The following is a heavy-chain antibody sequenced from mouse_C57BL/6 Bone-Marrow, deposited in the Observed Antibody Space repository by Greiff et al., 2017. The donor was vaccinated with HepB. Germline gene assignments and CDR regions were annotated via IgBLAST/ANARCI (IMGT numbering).Heavy chain of an antibody. V-gene: IGHV1-15*01. D-gene: IGHD1-1*01. CDR3: TSGDYYGSSYDY. CDR1: GYTFTDYE. J-gene: IGHJ2*01. CDR2: IDPETGGT. Sequence: VQLQQSGAELVRPGASVTLSCKASGYTFTDYEMHWVKQTPVHGLEWIGAIDPETGGTAYNQKFKGKAILTADKSSSTAYMELRSLASEDSAVYYCTSGDYYGSSYDYWGQGTTLTVSS.